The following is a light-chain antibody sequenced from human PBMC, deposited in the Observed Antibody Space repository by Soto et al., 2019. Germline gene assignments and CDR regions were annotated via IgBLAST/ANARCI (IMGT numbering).Light chain of an antibody. CDR1: QSVSSSY. Sequence: ENVLTQSPGTLSLSPGERATLPCRASQSVSSSYLAWYQQKPGQAPRLLIYGASSRAPGIPDRFSGSGSGTDFTLTISRLEPEDFAVYYCQQYGSSRTFGQGTKV. CDR3: QQYGSSRT. J-gene: IGKJ1*01. CDR2: GAS. V-gene: IGKV3-20*01.